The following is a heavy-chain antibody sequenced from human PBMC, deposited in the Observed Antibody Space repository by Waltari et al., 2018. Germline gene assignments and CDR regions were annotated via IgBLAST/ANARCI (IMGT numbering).Heavy chain of an antibody. CDR3: ARDCSSTSCYYYDYYYGMDV. CDR1: GGTFSSYA. CDR2: IIPIFGTA. Sequence: QVQLVQSGAEVKKPGSSVKVSCKASGGTFSSYAISWVRPAPGQGLEWMGRIIPIFGTANYAQKFQGRVTITADKSTSTAYMELSSLRSEDTAVYYCARDCSSTSCYYYDYYYGMDVWGQGTTVTVSS. V-gene: IGHV1-69*14. J-gene: IGHJ6*02. D-gene: IGHD2-2*01.